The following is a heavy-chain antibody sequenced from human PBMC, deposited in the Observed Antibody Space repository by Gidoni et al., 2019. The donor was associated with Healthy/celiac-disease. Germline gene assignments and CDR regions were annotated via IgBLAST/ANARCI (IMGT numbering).Heavy chain of an antibody. CDR1: GFTFSSYD. CDR2: IGTAGDT. D-gene: IGHD3-3*01. Sequence: EVQLVESGGGLVQPGGSLRLSCAASGFTFSSYDMHWVRQATGKGLEWVSAIGTAGDTYYPGSVKGRFTISRENAKNSLYLQMNSLRAGDTAVYYCARGRTSIEYDFWSGWYGMDVWGQGTTVTVSS. J-gene: IGHJ6*02. V-gene: IGHV3-13*01. CDR3: ARGRTSIEYDFWSGWYGMDV.